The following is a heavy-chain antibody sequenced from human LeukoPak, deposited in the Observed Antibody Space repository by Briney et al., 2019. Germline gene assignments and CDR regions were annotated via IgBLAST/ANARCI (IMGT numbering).Heavy chain of an antibody. V-gene: IGHV3-13*01. CDR1: GFTFDNND. CDR2: IGSAGYT. J-gene: IGHJ4*02. CDR3: VRQPDSARYGFDY. D-gene: IGHD1-14*01. Sequence: GSLRLSCEVSGFTFDNNDMHWVRQTTGKGLEWVSAIGSAGYTYYADSVRGRFTITRDNAKQSLYLQMNSLRVEDTAVYHCVRQPDSARYGFDYWGRGTQVTVSS.